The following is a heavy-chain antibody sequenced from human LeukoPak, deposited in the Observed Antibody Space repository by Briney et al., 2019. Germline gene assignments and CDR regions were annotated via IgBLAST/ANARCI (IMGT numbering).Heavy chain of an antibody. D-gene: IGHD6-13*01. CDR2: IYYSGST. V-gene: IGHV4-61*10. J-gene: IGHJ4*02. Sequence: PSETLSLTCTVSGDSISSGDYYWSWIRQPAGKGLEWIGYIYYSGSTNYNPSLKSRVTISVDTSKNQFSLKLSSVTAADTAVYYCARDGIAAAGTLVYFDYWGQGTLVTVSS. CDR1: GDSISSGDYY. CDR3: ARDGIAAAGTLVYFDY.